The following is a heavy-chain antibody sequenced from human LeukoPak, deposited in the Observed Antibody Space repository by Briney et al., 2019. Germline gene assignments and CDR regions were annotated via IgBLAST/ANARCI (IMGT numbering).Heavy chain of an antibody. CDR1: GGSISSSY. CDR3: ARDYYGSGNWFDP. J-gene: IGHJ5*02. V-gene: IGHV4-59*01. Sequence: PSETLSLTCTVSGGSISSSYWSWLRQPPGKGLEWIGYIYYSGNTIYNPSLESRVTISVDTSKNQFSLKLSSVTAADTAVYYCARDYYGSGNWFDPWGREPWSPSPQ. CDR2: IYYSGNT. D-gene: IGHD3-10*01.